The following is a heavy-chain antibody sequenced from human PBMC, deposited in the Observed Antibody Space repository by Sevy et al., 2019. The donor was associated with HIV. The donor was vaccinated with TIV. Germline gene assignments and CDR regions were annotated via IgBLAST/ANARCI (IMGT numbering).Heavy chain of an antibody. CDR1: GFPFSNYN. CDR2: ISRRSTTI. J-gene: IGHJ4*02. CDR3: ARETPISAYNDF. D-gene: IGHD3-16*01. V-gene: IGHV3-48*02. Sequence: GGSLRLSCAASGFPFSNYNMNWVRQTPGRGLEWVSYISRRSTTIYYADSVKGRFTISRDNDHSPLYLQMNALRDEDTAVYSCARETPISAYNDFWGQGTLVTVSS.